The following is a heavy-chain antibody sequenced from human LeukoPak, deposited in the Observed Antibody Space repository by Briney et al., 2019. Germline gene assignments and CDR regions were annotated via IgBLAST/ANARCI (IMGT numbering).Heavy chain of an antibody. V-gene: IGHV4-59*12. CDR1: GGSISSYY. J-gene: IGHJ3*02. CDR3: ARETPASRRPGAFDI. Sequence: SETLSLTCTVSGGSISSYYWSWIRQPPGKGLEWIGYIYYSGSTNYNPSLKSRVTISVDTSKNQFSLKLSSVTAADTAVYYCARETPASRRPGAFDIWGQGTMVTVSS. D-gene: IGHD6-6*01. CDR2: IYYSGST.